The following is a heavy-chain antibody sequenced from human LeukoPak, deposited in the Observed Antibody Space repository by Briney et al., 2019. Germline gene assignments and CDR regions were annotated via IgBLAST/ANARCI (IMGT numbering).Heavy chain of an antibody. V-gene: IGHV3-23*01. CDR2: ITGSGLTT. CDR1: GFTFSDFA. D-gene: IGHD6-13*01. Sequence: GGSLRLSCTTTGFTFSDFAMTWVRQAPGKGLEWVSIITGSGLTTYYAESVKGRFTISRDNSKNALYLQMPSLKAEDTAVYCCAKVAASDVWSSCDSWGQGTLVTVSS. J-gene: IGHJ5*01. CDR3: AKVAASDVWSSCDS.